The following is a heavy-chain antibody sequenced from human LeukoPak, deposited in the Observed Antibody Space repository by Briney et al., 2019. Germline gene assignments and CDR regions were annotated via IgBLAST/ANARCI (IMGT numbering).Heavy chain of an antibody. CDR2: INPKTGVT. Sequence: ASVKVSCKASGYTFTDYYLHWVRQAPGHGLEWMGWINPKTGVTKYAQNIQGRVTMTRDTSISTAYMEVSRLRSDDTAVFYCARDLAMYSPDLDYWGQGTLVTVSS. CDR3: ARDLAMYSPDLDY. CDR1: GYTFTDYY. D-gene: IGHD1-26*01. J-gene: IGHJ4*02. V-gene: IGHV1-2*02.